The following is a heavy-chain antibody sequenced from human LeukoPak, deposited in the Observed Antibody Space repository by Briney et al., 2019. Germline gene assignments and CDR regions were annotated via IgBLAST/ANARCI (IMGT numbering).Heavy chain of an antibody. D-gene: IGHD6-13*01. J-gene: IGHJ6*03. Sequence: SETLSLTCAVYGGSFSGYYWSWIRQPPGKGLEWIGEINHSGSTNYNPSLKSRVTISVDTSKNQFSLKLGSVTAADTAVYYCARGKRDSIAAAGIFNYMDVWGKGTTVTVSS. CDR1: GGSFSGYY. CDR2: INHSGST. CDR3: ARGKRDSIAAAGIFNYMDV. V-gene: IGHV4-34*01.